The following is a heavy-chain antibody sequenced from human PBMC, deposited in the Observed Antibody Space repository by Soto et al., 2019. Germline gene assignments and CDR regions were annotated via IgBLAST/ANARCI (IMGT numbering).Heavy chain of an antibody. Sequence: GASVKVSCKASGYTFTSYGISWVRQAPGQGLEWMGWISAYNGNTNYAQKLQGRVTMTTDTSTSTAYMELRSLRSDDTAVYYCARYRYFDWSIYYYYYMDVWGKGTTVTAP. V-gene: IGHV1-18*01. D-gene: IGHD3-9*01. CDR1: GYTFTSYG. J-gene: IGHJ6*03. CDR2: ISAYNGNT. CDR3: ARYRYFDWSIYYYYYMDV.